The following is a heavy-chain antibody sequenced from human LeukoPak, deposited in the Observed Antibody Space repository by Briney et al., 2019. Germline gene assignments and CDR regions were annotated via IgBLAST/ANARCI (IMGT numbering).Heavy chain of an antibody. CDR3: ARGRGEQQRGYYCYYTGV. V-gene: IGHV4-34*01. CDR2: INHSGST. Sequence: SETLSLTCAVYGGSFSGYYWSWIRQPPGKGLEWIGEINHSGSTNYNPSLKSRVTISVDTSKNQFSLKLSSVTAADTAVYYCARGRGEQQRGYYCYYTGVWGKVATVT. D-gene: IGHD6-13*01. CDR1: GGSFSGYY. J-gene: IGHJ6*03.